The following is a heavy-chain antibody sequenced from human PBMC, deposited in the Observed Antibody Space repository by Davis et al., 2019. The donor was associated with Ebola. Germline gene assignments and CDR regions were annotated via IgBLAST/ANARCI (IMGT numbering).Heavy chain of an antibody. CDR3: ARGRDYAFDI. V-gene: IGHV3-48*02. D-gene: IGHD2-21*02. J-gene: IGHJ3*02. CDR2: ISSSSSAI. Sequence: PGGSLRLSCAASGFTFSSYSMNWVLQAPGKGLEWVSYISSSSSAIFYADSVKGRFTISRDNAKNSLYLQMNSLRDEDTAVYYCARGRDYAFDIWGQGTMVTVSS. CDR1: GFTFSSYS.